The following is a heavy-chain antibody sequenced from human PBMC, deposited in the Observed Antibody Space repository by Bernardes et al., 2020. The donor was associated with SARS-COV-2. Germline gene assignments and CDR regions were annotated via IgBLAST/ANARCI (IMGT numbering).Heavy chain of an antibody. CDR1: KFTFTSYA. J-gene: IGHJ6*02. Sequence: GGSLRLSCAASKFTFTSYAMTWVRQAPGKGLEWVSVISVTGATTYYADSVKGRFTISRDNSKNTLYLQMNSLRADDTAVYYCARNLRPFSYGVDVWGQGTTVTVSS. CDR2: ISVTGATT. CDR3: ARNLRPFSYGVDV. V-gene: IGHV3-23*01.